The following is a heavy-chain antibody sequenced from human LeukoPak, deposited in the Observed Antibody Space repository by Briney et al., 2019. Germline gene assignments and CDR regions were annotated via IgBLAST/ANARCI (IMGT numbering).Heavy chain of an antibody. Sequence: SETLSLTCTVSGASITSYYWSWTRQPPGKGLEWIGYICYRGSANYNPSLKSRVTISLDTSKNQFSLNLNSVTAADSALYFCASSLDASGWYFGVYWGQGTLVTVSS. J-gene: IGHJ4*02. CDR1: GASITSYY. V-gene: IGHV4-59*01. CDR2: ICYRGSA. CDR3: ASSLDASGWYFGVY. D-gene: IGHD6-19*01.